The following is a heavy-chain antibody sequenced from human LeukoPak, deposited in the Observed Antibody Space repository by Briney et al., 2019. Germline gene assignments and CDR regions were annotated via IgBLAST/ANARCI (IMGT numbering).Heavy chain of an antibody. CDR3: ARDRITIFGVVQNWFDP. Sequence: SETLSLTCTVSGGSMNNYYWSWIRQPPGKGLEWIAYIYYTGRSNYCPSLKSRVTISVDTSKNQFSLKLSSVTAADTAVYYCARDRITIFGVVQNWFDPWGQGTLVTVSS. CDR1: GGSMNNYY. CDR2: IYYTGRS. J-gene: IGHJ5*02. V-gene: IGHV4-59*12. D-gene: IGHD3-3*01.